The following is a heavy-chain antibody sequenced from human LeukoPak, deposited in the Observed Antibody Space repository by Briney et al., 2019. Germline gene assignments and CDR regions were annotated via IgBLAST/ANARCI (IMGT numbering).Heavy chain of an antibody. CDR3: ARDKYRSGGSCYWLGFDYYYYGMDV. D-gene: IGHD2-15*01. J-gene: IGHJ6*02. CDR2: ISYDGSNK. CDR1: GFTFSSYA. V-gene: IGHV3-30-3*01. Sequence: GRSLRLSCAASGFTFSSYAMHWVRQAPGKGLEWVAVISYDGSNKYYADSVKGRFTISRDNSKNTLYLQMNSLRAEDTAVYYCARDKYRSGGSCYWLGFDYYYYGMDVWGQGTTVTVSS.